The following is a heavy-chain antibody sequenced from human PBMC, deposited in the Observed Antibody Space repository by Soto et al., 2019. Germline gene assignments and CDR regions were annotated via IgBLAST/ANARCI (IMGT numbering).Heavy chain of an antibody. V-gene: IGHV3-74*01. CDR2: INSDGSST. D-gene: IGHD3-22*01. Sequence: EVQLVESGGGLVQPGGSLRLSCAASGFTLSSYWMHWVRQGPGKGLVWVSRINSDGSSTSYADSVKGRFTISRDNAKKTLYLQMNSLRAEDTAVYYCARDPGTGYYDSSGYYYDWGQGTLVTVSS. CDR3: ARDPGTGYYDSSGYYYD. J-gene: IGHJ4*02. CDR1: GFTLSSYW.